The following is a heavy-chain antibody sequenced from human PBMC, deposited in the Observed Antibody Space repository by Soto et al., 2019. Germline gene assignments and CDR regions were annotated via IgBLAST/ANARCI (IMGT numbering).Heavy chain of an antibody. D-gene: IGHD4-4*01. V-gene: IGHV4-31*03. CDR2: IYYSGST. J-gene: IGHJ4*02. Sequence: QVQRQESGPGLVKPSQTLSLTCTVSGGSISSGGYYWSWIRQHPGKGLEWIGYIYYSGSTYYNPSLKSRVTISVDTSKNQFSLKLSSVTAADTAVYYCARERHDYSNYVEGVYFDYWGQGTLVTVSS. CDR1: GGSISSGGYY. CDR3: ARERHDYSNYVEGVYFDY.